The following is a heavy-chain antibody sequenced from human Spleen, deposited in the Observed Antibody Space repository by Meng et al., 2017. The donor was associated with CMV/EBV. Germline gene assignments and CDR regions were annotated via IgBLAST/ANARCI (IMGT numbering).Heavy chain of an antibody. CDR2: INHSGST. V-gene: IGHV4-34*01. Sequence: GSLRLSCAATGFTFGNAWMSWVRQAPGKGLEWIGEINHSGSTNYNPSLKSRVTISVDTSKNQFSLKLSSVTAADTAVYYCARVCGSGWSRVGWFDPWGQGTLVTVSS. CDR3: ARVCGSGWSRVGWFDP. D-gene: IGHD6-19*01. CDR1: GFTFGNAW. J-gene: IGHJ5*02.